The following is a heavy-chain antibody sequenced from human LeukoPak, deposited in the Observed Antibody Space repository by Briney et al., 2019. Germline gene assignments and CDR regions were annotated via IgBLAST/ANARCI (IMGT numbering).Heavy chain of an antibody. D-gene: IGHD2-15*01. V-gene: IGHV1-18*04. CDR3: ARGRLDVVVVAATVYFDY. Sequence: ASVKVSCKASGYTFTSYGISWVRQAPGQGLEWMGWISAYNGNTNYAQKLQGRVTMTTDTSTSTAYMELRSLRSDDTAVYYCARGRLDVVVVAATVYFDYWGQGTLATVSS. J-gene: IGHJ4*02. CDR1: GYTFTSYG. CDR2: ISAYNGNT.